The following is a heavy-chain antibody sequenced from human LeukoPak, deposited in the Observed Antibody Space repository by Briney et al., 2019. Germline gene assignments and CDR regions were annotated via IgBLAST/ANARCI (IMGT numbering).Heavy chain of an antibody. Sequence: ASVKVSCKASGGTFSSYAISWVRQAPGQGLQWMGEIIPLFGTRNYAQKFQGRVTITADESTSTAYMELSSLRSEDTAVYYCARDQGYDFWSGYPYYGMDVWGQGTTVTVSS. CDR1: GGTFSSYA. D-gene: IGHD3-3*01. CDR3: ARDQGYDFWSGYPYYGMDV. V-gene: IGHV1-69*13. CDR2: IIPLFGTR. J-gene: IGHJ6*02.